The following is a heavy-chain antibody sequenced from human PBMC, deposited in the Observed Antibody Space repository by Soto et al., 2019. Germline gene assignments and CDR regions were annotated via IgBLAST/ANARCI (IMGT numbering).Heavy chain of an antibody. CDR1: GDSVSSNSAG. V-gene: IGHV6-1*01. J-gene: IGHJ4*01. D-gene: IGHD1-26*01. Sequence: QTLSLPCAITGDSVSSNSAGWSWVRQSPSRGLEWLGRTYYRSKWYYEYAVSVRGRITINPDTSKNQYSLQLNSVTPEDTAVYFCARGEQYSGRIFDYWGQGTLVTVSS. CDR2: TYYRSKWYY. CDR3: ARGEQYSGRIFDY.